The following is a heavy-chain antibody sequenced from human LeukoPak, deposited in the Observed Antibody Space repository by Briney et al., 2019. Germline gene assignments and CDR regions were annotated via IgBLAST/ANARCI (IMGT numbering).Heavy chain of an antibody. V-gene: IGHV1-2*02. CDR2: INPNSGGT. CDR1: AYTFTDYY. Sequence: ASVKVSCKASAYTFTDYYMHWVRQAPGQGLEWMGWINPNSGGTNYAHNFQGRVTMTRDTSIRTAYMELSSLRSEDTAVYYCATHYYGSGSYRWGQGTLVTVSS. J-gene: IGHJ4*02. CDR3: ATHYYGSGSYR. D-gene: IGHD3-10*01.